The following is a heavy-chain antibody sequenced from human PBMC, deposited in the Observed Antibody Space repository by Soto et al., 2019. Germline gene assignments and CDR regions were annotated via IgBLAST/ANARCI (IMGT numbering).Heavy chain of an antibody. CDR1: GYTFTSYG. Sequence: ASVKVSCKASGYTFTSYGINWVRQAPGQGLEWMGWITTYNGNTNYAQKLQGRVTMTTDTSTSTAYMELRSLRSDDPAVYYCARSDYGDYGVLDYWGQGTLVTVSS. CDR3: ARSDYGDYGVLDY. V-gene: IGHV1-18*01. J-gene: IGHJ4*02. CDR2: ITTYNGNT. D-gene: IGHD4-17*01.